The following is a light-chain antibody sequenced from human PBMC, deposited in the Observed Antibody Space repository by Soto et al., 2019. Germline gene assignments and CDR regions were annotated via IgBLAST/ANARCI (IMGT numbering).Light chain of an antibody. V-gene: IGLV2-14*01. Sequence: QSALTQPASVSGSPGQSITISCTGTSSDVGAYNCVSWFQQHPGKAPKLMIYDVSNRPSGVSNRFSGSKSGNTASLTISGLQAEDEADYYCCSYTSSSTYVFGTGTKVTVL. CDR1: SSDVGAYNC. CDR3: CSYTSSSTYV. CDR2: DVS. J-gene: IGLJ1*01.